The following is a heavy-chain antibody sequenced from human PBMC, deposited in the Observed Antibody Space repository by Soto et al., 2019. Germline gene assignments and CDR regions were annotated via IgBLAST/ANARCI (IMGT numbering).Heavy chain of an antibody. J-gene: IGHJ5*02. V-gene: IGHV4-39*01. CDR2: FYYNGGT. CDR3: ARGIAAAGTGGWFDP. Sequence: SETLSLTCTVSGGSISSPNYFWGWIRQPPGKGLEWIGSFYYNGGTYYNPSLKSRITISGDTSKNQFSLKLSSVTAADTALYYCARGIAAAGTGGWFDPWGQGTLVTVSS. D-gene: IGHD6-13*01. CDR1: GGSISSPNYF.